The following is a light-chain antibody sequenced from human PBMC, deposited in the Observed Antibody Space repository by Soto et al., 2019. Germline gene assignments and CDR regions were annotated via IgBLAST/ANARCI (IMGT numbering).Light chain of an antibody. Sequence: QSVLTQPPSVSGAPGQRVTISCTGTKYYDVHWYRLVPGTAPKLLIFGNDNRPSGVPDRFSGSKSGTSASLAITGLQAEDEGDYYCQSYDGSLRVFGGGTKLTVL. V-gene: IGLV1-40*01. CDR2: GND. CDR1: KYYD. CDR3: QSYDGSLRV. J-gene: IGLJ3*02.